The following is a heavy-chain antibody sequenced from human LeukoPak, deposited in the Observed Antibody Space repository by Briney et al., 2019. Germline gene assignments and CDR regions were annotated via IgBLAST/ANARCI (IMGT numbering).Heavy chain of an antibody. J-gene: IGHJ5*02. D-gene: IGHD3-3*01. CDR1: GFTFSSYW. Sequence: PGGSLRLSCAASGFTFSSYWMHWVRQAPGKGLEWVAFIRYDGSNKYYADSVKGRFTISRDNSKNTLYLQMNSLRAEDTAVYYCAASTYYDFSTFDPWGQGTLVTVSS. CDR2: IRYDGSNK. V-gene: IGHV3-30*02. CDR3: AASTYYDFSTFDP.